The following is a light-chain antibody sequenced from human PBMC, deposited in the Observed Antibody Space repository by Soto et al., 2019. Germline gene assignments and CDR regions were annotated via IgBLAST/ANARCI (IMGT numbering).Light chain of an antibody. Sequence: DIQMTQSPSTLSASLVDRVTITXRASQSISTWLAWYQQKPGKAPKLLIFAASSLQSGVPSRFSGSRSGPDLTLTISSLQPEDFATYYCQQSYSSPPTFGQGTKVDIK. CDR3: QQSYSSPPT. CDR2: AAS. J-gene: IGKJ1*01. V-gene: IGKV1-39*01. CDR1: QSISTW.